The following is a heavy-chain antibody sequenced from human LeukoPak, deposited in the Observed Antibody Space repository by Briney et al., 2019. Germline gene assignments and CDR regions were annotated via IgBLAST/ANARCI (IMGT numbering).Heavy chain of an antibody. CDR3: ARATYCSSTSCYELDAFDI. V-gene: IGHV4-59*12. J-gene: IGHJ3*02. CDR1: GGSISSYY. CDR2: IYYSGST. Sequence: SETLSLTCTVSGGSISSYYWSWIRQPPGKGLEWIGYIYYSGSTNYNPSLKSRVTISVDTSKNQFSLKLSSVTAADTAVYYCARATYCSSTSCYELDAFDIWGQGTMVTVSS. D-gene: IGHD2-2*01.